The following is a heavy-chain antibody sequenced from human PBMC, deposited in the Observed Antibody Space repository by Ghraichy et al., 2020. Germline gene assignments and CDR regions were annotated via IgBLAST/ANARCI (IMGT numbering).Heavy chain of an antibody. V-gene: IGHV3-21*01. CDR1: GFTFSSYS. J-gene: IGHJ4*02. D-gene: IGHD6-19*01. CDR3: ARGPNIAVAGTFDY. CDR2: ISSSSSYI. Sequence: LSLTCAASGFTFSSYSMNWVRQAPGKGLEWVSSISSSSSYIYYADSVKGRFTISRDNAKNSLYLQMNSLRAEDTAVYYCARGPNIAVAGTFDYWGQGTLVTVSS.